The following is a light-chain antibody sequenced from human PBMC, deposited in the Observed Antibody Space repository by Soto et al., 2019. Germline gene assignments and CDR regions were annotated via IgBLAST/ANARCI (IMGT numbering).Light chain of an antibody. Sequence: EIVLTQSPGTLSLSPGERATLSCRASQSVSSNNLAWYQQKLGRAPRLLISGASRRATGIPERFSGSGSGTDFTLTITSLEPEDFAVYYCQQYGTSPSTFGQGTRLEIK. CDR2: GAS. V-gene: IGKV3-20*01. CDR3: QQYGTSPST. J-gene: IGKJ5*01. CDR1: QSVSSNN.